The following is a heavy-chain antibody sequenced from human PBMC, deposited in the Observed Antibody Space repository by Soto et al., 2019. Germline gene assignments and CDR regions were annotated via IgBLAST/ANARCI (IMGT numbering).Heavy chain of an antibody. Sequence: QVQLQESGPGLVKPSQTLSLTCTVSGGSISSGGYYWSWIRQHPGKGLEWIGYIYYSGTAYYNPPLKSRVTMSIDTSKNQFSLRLSSVTAADTAVYYCARAPDHSWWYFDLWGRGSLVTVSS. CDR2: IYYSGTA. CDR1: GGSISSGGYY. D-gene: IGHD4-4*01. V-gene: IGHV4-31*03. J-gene: IGHJ2*01. CDR3: ARAPDHSWWYFDL.